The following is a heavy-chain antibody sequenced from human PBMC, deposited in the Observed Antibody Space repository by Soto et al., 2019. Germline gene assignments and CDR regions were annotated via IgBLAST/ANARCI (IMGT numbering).Heavy chain of an antibody. D-gene: IGHD3-22*01. CDR3: AKDLSYDSTGYSSLNAFDV. Sequence: GESLKISCAASGFVFGTYAMSWVRQAPGEGLEWISTITGNGDSTYYVDSMRGRFTISRDNSKNQVYLEIKSLRAEDTAMYYCAKDLSYDSTGYSSLNAFDVWGQGTLVTVSS. CDR2: ITGNGDST. CDR1: GFVFGTYA. J-gene: IGHJ3*01. V-gene: IGHV3-23*01.